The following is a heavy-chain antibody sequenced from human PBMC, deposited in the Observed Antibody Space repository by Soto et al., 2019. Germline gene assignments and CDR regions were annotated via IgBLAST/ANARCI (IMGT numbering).Heavy chain of an antibody. CDR2: IWYDGSNK. V-gene: IGHV3-33*01. Sequence: QVQLVESGGGVVQPGRSLRLSCAASGFTFSSYGMHWVRQAPGKGLEWVAVIWYDGSNKYYADSVKGRFTISRDNSKNTLYLQMNSLRVEDTAVYYCVRYTTGTYDYWGQGTLVTVSS. D-gene: IGHD2-8*01. CDR1: GFTFSSYG. J-gene: IGHJ4*02. CDR3: VRYTTGTYDY.